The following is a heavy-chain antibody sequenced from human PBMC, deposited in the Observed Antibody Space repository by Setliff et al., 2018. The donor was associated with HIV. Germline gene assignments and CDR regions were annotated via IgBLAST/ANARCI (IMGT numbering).Heavy chain of an antibody. J-gene: IGHJ4*02. D-gene: IGHD3-22*01. CDR2: IDQIGST. CDR3: ARDNVETGGSGYAFDY. Sequence: PSETLSLTCAVSGYSISNGYYWAWIRQPPGKGLEWIGSIDQIGSTYYNPSPKGRATLSLGTSKNQFSLRLSSVTAADTAVYYCARDNVETGGSGYAFDYWGQGALVTVSS. V-gene: IGHV4-38-2*02. CDR1: GYSISNGYY.